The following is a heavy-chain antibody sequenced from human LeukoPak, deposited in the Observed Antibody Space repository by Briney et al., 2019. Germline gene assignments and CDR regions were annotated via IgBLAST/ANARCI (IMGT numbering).Heavy chain of an antibody. CDR3: ARKFYAMDV. CDR2: IKQDGSEK. J-gene: IGHJ6*04. V-gene: IGHV3-7*03. Sequence: GGSLRLSCVASGFTFSSYWMSWVRQAPGKGLEWVANIKQDGSEKHYVDSLKGRFTISRDNAKNSPYLQMNGLRAEDTAVYYCARKFYAMDVWGIGTTVTVSS. CDR1: GFTFSSYW.